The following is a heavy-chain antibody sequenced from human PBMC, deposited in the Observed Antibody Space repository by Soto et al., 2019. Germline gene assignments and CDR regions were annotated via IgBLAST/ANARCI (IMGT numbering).Heavy chain of an antibody. CDR2: INSDGTTT. CDR3: ARGGLHAFYKDN. CDR1: GFTFSNYW. Sequence: EVQLVESGGGLVQPGGSLRLSCAASGFTFSNYWMHWVRQAPGEGLVWVSRINSDGTTTNYADSVKGRFTVSRDNAKNTLYIQMNSLRAEETAIYYCARGGLHAFYKDNWGQGTLVTVSS. V-gene: IGHV3-74*01. D-gene: IGHD3-10*01. J-gene: IGHJ4*02.